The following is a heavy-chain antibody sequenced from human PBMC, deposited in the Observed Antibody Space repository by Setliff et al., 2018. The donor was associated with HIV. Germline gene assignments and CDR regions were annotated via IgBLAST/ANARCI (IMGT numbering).Heavy chain of an antibody. D-gene: IGHD4-4*01. CDR1: AYSIIINEW. J-gene: IGHJ5*02. Sequence: ETLSLTCSVSAYSIIINEWWGWIRQTPGKGLEWIGYIHYDGVTHYNSSLKSRVTISIDTSKNQFSLRPSSVTAVDTAVYYGVGVNYVRAYNNWFDPWGQGILVTVSS. CDR2: IHYDGVT. CDR3: VGVNYVRAYNNWFDP. V-gene: IGHV4-28*03.